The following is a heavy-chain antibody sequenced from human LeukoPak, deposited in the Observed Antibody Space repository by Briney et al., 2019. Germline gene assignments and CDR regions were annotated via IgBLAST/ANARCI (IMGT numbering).Heavy chain of an antibody. D-gene: IGHD5-18*01. CDR2: IYYSGST. Sequence: PSETLSLTCTVSGGSISSYYWSWIRQPPGKGLEWIGYIYYSGSTNYNPSLKSRVTISVDTSKNQFSLKLSSVTAADTAVYYCARDPKVGHVDTAMSYYYYYGMDVWGQGTTVTVSS. V-gene: IGHV4-59*01. CDR3: ARDPKVGHVDTAMSYYYYYGMDV. J-gene: IGHJ6*02. CDR1: GGSISSYY.